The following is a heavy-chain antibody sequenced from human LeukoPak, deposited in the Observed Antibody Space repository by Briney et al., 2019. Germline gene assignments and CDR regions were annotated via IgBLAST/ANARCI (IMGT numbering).Heavy chain of an antibody. D-gene: IGHD1-26*01. J-gene: IGHJ4*02. CDR3: TRALGSDY. CDR1: GYTFTDYY. CDR2: INPNSGGT. Sequence: ASVKVSCTASGYTFTDYYMNWVRQAPGQGLEWMGWINPNSGGTNYAQKFQGRVTITRDTSISTAYMELSSLYSDDTAMYYCTRALGSDYWGQGTLVTVSS. V-gene: IGHV1-2*02.